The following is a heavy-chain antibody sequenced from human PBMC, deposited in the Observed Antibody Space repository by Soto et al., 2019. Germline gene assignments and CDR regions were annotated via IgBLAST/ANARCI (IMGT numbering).Heavy chain of an antibody. Sequence: QVQLVQSGAEVKKPGASVKVSCKASGYTFSNYGITWVRQAPGQGLEWMGWISAYIGNTNYAQNLQGRVTMTTDTSTSTAYMELRRLRSDDTAVYYCARTNTMVTPFDYWGQGTLVTVSS. CDR3: ARTNTMVTPFDY. J-gene: IGHJ4*02. CDR2: ISAYIGNT. V-gene: IGHV1-18*01. CDR1: GYTFSNYG. D-gene: IGHD3-10*01.